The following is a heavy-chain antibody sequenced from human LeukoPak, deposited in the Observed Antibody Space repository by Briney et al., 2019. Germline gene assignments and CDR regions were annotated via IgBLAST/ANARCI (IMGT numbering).Heavy chain of an antibody. CDR3: ARSADDGSGSYPNDY. Sequence: GESLKISCKGSGYSFTSYWIGWVRQMPGKGLEWMGIIYPGDSDTRYSPSFQGQVTISADKSISTAYLQWSSLKASDTAMYYCARSADDGSGSYPNDYWGQGTLVTVSS. CDR1: GYSFTSYW. D-gene: IGHD3-10*01. J-gene: IGHJ4*02. CDR2: IYPGDSDT. V-gene: IGHV5-51*01.